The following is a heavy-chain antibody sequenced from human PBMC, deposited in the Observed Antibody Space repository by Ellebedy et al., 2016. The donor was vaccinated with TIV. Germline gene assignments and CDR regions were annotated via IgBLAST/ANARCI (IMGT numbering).Heavy chain of an antibody. Sequence: PGGSLRLSCAASGFTFSSYAMSWVRQAPGKGLEWVSAISGSGGSTYYADSVKGRFTISRDNSKNTLYLQMNSLRAEDTAVYYCAKLPRRYCSGGSCHYYFDYWGQGTLVTVSS. CDR1: GFTFSSYA. CDR3: AKLPRRYCSGGSCHYYFDY. J-gene: IGHJ4*02. D-gene: IGHD2-15*01. V-gene: IGHV3-23*01. CDR2: ISGSGGST.